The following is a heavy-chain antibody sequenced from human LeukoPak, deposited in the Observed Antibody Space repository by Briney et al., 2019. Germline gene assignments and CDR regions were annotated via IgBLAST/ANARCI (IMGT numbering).Heavy chain of an antibody. Sequence: SETLSLTCTVSGGSISSGGYYWSWIRQHPGKGLEGIGYIYYSGSTYYNPSLKSRVTISVDTSKNQFSLKLSSVTAADTAVYYCASLSSSWYYFDYWGQGTLVTVSS. CDR3: ASLSSSWYYFDY. CDR2: IYYSGST. J-gene: IGHJ4*02. CDR1: GGSISSGGYY. V-gene: IGHV4-31*03. D-gene: IGHD6-13*01.